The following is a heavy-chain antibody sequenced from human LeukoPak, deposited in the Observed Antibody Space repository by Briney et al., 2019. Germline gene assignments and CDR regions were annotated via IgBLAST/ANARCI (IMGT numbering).Heavy chain of an antibody. D-gene: IGHD4/OR15-4a*01. V-gene: IGHV3-11*04. CDR2: ISSSGNTI. J-gene: IGHJ6*04. CDR3: ARRDYGGFGV. CDR1: GFTFSDSY. Sequence: GGSLRLSCAASGFTFSDSYMHWIRQAPGKGLEWLASISSSGNTIYSADSVKGRPTTSRANATNSPFLQMNTLRPEKPPVYYFARRDYGGFGVWGKGTSVAVFS.